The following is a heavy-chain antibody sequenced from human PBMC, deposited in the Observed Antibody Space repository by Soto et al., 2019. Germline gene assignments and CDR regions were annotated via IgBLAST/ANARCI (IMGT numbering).Heavy chain of an antibody. J-gene: IGHJ4*02. Sequence: SETLSLTCTVSGGSISSSSYYWGWIRQPPGKGLEWIGSIYYSGSTYYNPSLKSRVTISVDTSKNQFSLKLSSVTAADTAVYYCARHVRRWSSGWSTHGIDYWGQGTLVTVSS. V-gene: IGHV4-39*01. D-gene: IGHD6-19*01. CDR2: IYYSGST. CDR1: GGSISSSSYY. CDR3: ARHVRRWSSGWSTHGIDY.